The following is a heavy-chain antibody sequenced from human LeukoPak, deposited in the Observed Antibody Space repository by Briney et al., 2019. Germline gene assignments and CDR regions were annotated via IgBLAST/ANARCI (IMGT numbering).Heavy chain of an antibody. V-gene: IGHV1-18*01. J-gene: IGHJ6*03. D-gene: IGHD5-18*01. CDR2: ISAYNGNT. Sequence: ASVKVSCKASGYTFTSYGISWVRQAPGQGLEWMGWISAYNGNTNYAQELQGRVTMTTDTSTSTAYMELRSLRSDDTAVYYCARDWVGSVDTAIFGYYYMDVWGKGTTVTVSS. CDR3: ARDWVGSVDTAIFGYYYMDV. CDR1: GYTFTSYG.